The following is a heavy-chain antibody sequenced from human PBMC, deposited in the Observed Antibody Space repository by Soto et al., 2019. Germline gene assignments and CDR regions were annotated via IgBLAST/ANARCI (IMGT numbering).Heavy chain of an antibody. D-gene: IGHD6-19*01. Sequence: ASVKVSCKASGYTFTSYGISWVRQAPGQGLEWMGWISAYNGNTNYAQKLQGRVTMTTDTSTSTAYMELRSLRSDDTAVYYCARDPYSSGWYFSGDNSDDAFDIWGQGTMVTVSS. V-gene: IGHV1-18*01. CDR1: GYTFTSYG. J-gene: IGHJ3*02. CDR2: ISAYNGNT. CDR3: ARDPYSSGWYFSGDNSDDAFDI.